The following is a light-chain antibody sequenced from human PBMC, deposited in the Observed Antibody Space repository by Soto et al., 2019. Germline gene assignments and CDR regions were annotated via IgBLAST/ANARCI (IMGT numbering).Light chain of an antibody. Sequence: EIGLTQSPGTLSLSPGERATLSRRASQSVSSSYLAWYQQKPGQAPRLLIYGASSRATGIPDRFSGSGSGTDFTLTISRLEPEDFAVYYCQQYGSSPGTFGQGTKVEIK. V-gene: IGKV3-20*01. CDR1: QSVSSSY. CDR2: GAS. J-gene: IGKJ1*01. CDR3: QQYGSSPGT.